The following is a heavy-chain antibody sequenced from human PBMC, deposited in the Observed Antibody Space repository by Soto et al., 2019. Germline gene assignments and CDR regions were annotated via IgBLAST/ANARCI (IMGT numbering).Heavy chain of an antibody. CDR1: GGSISSYY. CDR3: ARVSSSWLLYYYYKDV. V-gene: IGHV4-59*01. D-gene: IGHD6-13*01. J-gene: IGHJ6*03. Sequence: SETLSLTCTVSGGSISSYYWSWIRQPPGKGLEWIGYIYYSGSTNYNPSLKSRVTISVDTSKNQFSLKLSSVTAADTAVYYCARVSSSWLLYYYYKDVWGKGTTVTVSS. CDR2: IYYSGST.